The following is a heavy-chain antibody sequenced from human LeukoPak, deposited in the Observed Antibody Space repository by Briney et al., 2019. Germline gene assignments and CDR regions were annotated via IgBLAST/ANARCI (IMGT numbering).Heavy chain of an antibody. J-gene: IGHJ4*02. Sequence: PGGSLRLSCAASGFKVSSNYMSWVRQAPGKGLEWVSAISGSGGSTYYADSVKGRFTISRDNSKNTLYLQMNSLRAEDTAVYYCAKDWWLDYWGQGTLVTVSS. D-gene: IGHD2-15*01. CDR2: ISGSGGST. CDR3: AKDWWLDY. CDR1: GFKVSSNY. V-gene: IGHV3-23*01.